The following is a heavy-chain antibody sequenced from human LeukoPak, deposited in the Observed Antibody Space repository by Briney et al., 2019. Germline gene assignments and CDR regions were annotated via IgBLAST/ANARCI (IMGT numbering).Heavy chain of an antibody. D-gene: IGHD3-22*01. CDR2: ISGSGGST. J-gene: IGHJ4*02. CDR3: AKSSYYDTSGSYREYYFDY. V-gene: IGHV3-23*01. CDR1: GFTFSSYA. Sequence: GGSLRLSCAASGFTFSSYAMSWVRQAPGKGLEWVSAISGSGGSTYYADSVKGRFTISRDNSKNTLYLQMNILRAEDTALYYCAKSSYYDTSGSYREYYFDYWGQGALVTVSS.